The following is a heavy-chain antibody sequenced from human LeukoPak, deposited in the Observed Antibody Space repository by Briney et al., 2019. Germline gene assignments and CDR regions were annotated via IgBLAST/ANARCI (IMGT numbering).Heavy chain of an antibody. Sequence: PSETLSLTCIVSGGSIGSYYWSWIRQPPGKGLEWIGYVYRSGSTNYSPSLKSRVAISVDTSKSQFSLKLNSETAADTAVYYCAREGISGGFDYWGQGTLVTVSS. D-gene: IGHD3-10*01. CDR1: GGSIGSYY. CDR3: AREGISGGFDY. CDR2: VYRSGST. V-gene: IGHV4-59*01. J-gene: IGHJ4*02.